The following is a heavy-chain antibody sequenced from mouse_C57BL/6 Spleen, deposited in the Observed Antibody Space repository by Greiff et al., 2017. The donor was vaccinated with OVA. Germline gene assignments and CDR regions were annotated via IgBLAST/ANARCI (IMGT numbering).Heavy chain of an antibody. CDR2: ILPGSGST. V-gene: IGHV1-9*01. J-gene: IGHJ4*01. CDR3: AINYYGSGGYYAMDY. D-gene: IGHD1-1*01. CDR1: GYTFTGYW. Sequence: QVQLKESGAELMKPGASVKLSCKATGYTFTGYWIEWVKQRPGHGLEWIGEILPGSGSTNYNEKFKGKATFTADTSSNTAYMQLSSLTTEDSAIYYCAINYYGSGGYYAMDYWGQGTSVTVSS.